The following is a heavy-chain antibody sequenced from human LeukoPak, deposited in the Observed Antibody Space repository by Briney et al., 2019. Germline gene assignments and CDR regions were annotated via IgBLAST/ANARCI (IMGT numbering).Heavy chain of an antibody. D-gene: IGHD1-26*01. Sequence: GESLKISCKCSGYSFTSYWIGWARHMPGKGLEWMEIIYPGDSDTRCSPSFQGQVSISADKSISNAYLQWTSLKVTGTAMYYCARHFSGSYYAYEDYWGQGTLVTVSS. CDR1: GYSFTSYW. CDR2: IYPGDSDT. CDR3: ARHFSGSYYAYEDY. V-gene: IGHV5-51*01. J-gene: IGHJ4*02.